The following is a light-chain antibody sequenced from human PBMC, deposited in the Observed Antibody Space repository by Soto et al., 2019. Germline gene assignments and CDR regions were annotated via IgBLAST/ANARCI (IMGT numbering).Light chain of an antibody. CDR1: SSDVGDYNY. CDR2: DVS. CDR3: CSFAGSYTFWV. J-gene: IGLJ3*02. V-gene: IGLV2-11*01. Sequence: QSVLTQPRSVSGSPGQSVTISCTGTSSDVGDYNYVSWYQQYPGKAPKLVIYDVSKRPSGVPDRFSGSKSGNTASLTISGLQAEDEADYYCCSFAGSYTFWVFGGGTKLPS.